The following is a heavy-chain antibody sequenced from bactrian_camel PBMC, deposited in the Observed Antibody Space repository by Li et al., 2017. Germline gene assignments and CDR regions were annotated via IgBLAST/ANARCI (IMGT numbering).Heavy chain of an antibody. J-gene: IGHJ4*01. D-gene: IGHD4*01. Sequence: SLRLSCKASEYDYTMGWIRQVPGKEREGIAAIRTGRGGSTYYADSVKGRFTISYDNAKNTLSLQMNSLKPEDTAVYYCGAGGSLYDLQRARPKYWGHGTQVTVS. CDR1: EYDYT. CDR2: IRTGRGGST. CDR3: GAGGSLYDLQRARPKY. V-gene: IGHV3-3*01.